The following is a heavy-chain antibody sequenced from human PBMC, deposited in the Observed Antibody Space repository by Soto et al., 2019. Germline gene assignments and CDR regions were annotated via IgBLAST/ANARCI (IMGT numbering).Heavy chain of an antibody. V-gene: IGHV4-31*03. CDR3: AGEARLLWFGELSWGGMDV. Sequence: SETLSLTCTVSGGSISSGGYYWSWIRQHPGKGLEWIGYIYYSGSTYYNPSLKSRVTISVDTSKNQFSLKLSSVTAADTAVYYCAGEARLLWFGELSWGGMDVWGQGTTVTVSS. CDR1: GGSISSGGYY. D-gene: IGHD3-10*01. J-gene: IGHJ6*02. CDR2: IYYSGST.